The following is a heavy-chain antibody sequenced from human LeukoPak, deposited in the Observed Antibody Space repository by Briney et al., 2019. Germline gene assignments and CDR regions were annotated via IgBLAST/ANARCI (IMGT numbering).Heavy chain of an antibody. D-gene: IGHD4-17*01. V-gene: IGHV4-34*01. CDR1: GGSFSGYY. CDR3: ASFYGASAFDI. J-gene: IGHJ3*02. Sequence: SETLSLTCAVYGGSFSGYYWSWIRQPPGKGLEWIGEINHRGSTNYNPSLKSRVTISVDTSKNQFSLKLSSVTAADTAVYYCASFYGASAFDIWGQGTMVTVSS. CDR2: INHRGST.